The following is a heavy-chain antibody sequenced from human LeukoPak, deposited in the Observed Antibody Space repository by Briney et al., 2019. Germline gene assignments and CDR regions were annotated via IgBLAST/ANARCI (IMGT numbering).Heavy chain of an antibody. D-gene: IGHD4-17*01. V-gene: IGHV4-59*01. CDR2: IYYSGST. CDR1: GGSISSYY. Sequence: PSETLSLTCTVSGGSISSYYWSWIRQPPGKGLEWIGYIYYSGSTNYNPSLKSRVTISVDTSKNQFSLKLSSVTAADTAVYYCAKSVESAVTTNPYFDYWGQGILVTVSS. J-gene: IGHJ4*02. CDR3: AKSVESAVTTNPYFDY.